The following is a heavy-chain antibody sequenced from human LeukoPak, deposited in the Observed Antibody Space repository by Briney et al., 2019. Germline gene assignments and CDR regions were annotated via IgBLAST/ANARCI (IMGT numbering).Heavy chain of an antibody. J-gene: IGHJ5*02. CDR3: ARDYVVVPAAIGWFDP. D-gene: IGHD2-2*01. CDR1: GYTFTSYY. V-gene: IGHV1-46*01. Sequence: ASVKVSCKASGYTFTSYYMHWVRQAPGQGLEWMGIINPSGGSTSYAQKFQDRVTMTRDTSTSTVYMELSSLRSEDTAVYYCARDYVVVPAAIGWFDPWGQGTLVTVSS. CDR2: INPSGGST.